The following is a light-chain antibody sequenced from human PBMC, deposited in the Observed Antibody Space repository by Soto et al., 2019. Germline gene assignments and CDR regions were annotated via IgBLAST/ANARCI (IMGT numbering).Light chain of an antibody. Sequence: QSVLTQPPSAXXXXXXXXXISCSGSSSNIGSNSVSWYQQLPGAAPKLLIYTNNQRPSGVPDRFSGSKSGTSASLAITGLQSDDEADYYCAAWDDSLSGHVVFGGGTKLTVL. CDR3: AAWDDSLSGHVV. CDR2: TNN. J-gene: IGLJ2*01. CDR1: SSNIGSNS. V-gene: IGLV1-44*01.